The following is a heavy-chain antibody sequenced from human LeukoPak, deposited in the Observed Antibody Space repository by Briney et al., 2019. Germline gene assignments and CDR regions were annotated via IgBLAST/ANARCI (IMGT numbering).Heavy chain of an antibody. V-gene: IGHV4-34*01. CDR3: ASRQWAADY. J-gene: IGHJ4*02. CDR1: GGSISSGGYS. Sequence: SETLSLTCAVSGGSISSGGYSWSWIRQPPGKGLEWIGEINHSGSTNYNPSLKSRVTISVDTSKNQFSLKLSSVTAADTAVYYCASRQWAADYWGQGTLVTVSS. D-gene: IGHD1-26*01. CDR2: INHSGST.